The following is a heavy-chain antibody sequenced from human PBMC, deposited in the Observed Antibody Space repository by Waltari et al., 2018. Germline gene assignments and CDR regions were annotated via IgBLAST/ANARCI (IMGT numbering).Heavy chain of an antibody. Sequence: EVQLVESGGAVVQPGGSLRLSCAASGFTFDDYAMHWVRQAPGKGRDWVSLISWAGSTTSYADSVNGRFTISRDNSKNSLYLQMNSLRAEDNALYYCAKDSLGYSGWVDYWGQGTLVTVSS. D-gene: IGHD6-19*01. V-gene: IGHV3-43D*03. CDR1: GFTFDDYA. J-gene: IGHJ4*02. CDR2: ISWAGSTT. CDR3: AKDSLGYSGWVDY.